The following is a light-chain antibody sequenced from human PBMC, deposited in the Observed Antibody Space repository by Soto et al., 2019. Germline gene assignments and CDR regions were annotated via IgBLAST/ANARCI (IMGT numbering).Light chain of an antibody. CDR3: SSYTGSSTLYV. CDR2: EVT. CDR1: SSDVGTYNY. V-gene: IGLV2-14*01. J-gene: IGLJ1*01. Sequence: LTQPASVSGSPGQSITISSTGTSSDVGTYNYVSWYQQHPGKAPKVMIYEVTYRPSGVSNRFSGSKSGNTASLTISGLQAEDEAEYYCSSYTGSSTLYVFGTGTKVTVL.